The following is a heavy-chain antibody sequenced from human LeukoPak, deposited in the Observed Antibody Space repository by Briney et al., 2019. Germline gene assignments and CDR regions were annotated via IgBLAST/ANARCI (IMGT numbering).Heavy chain of an antibody. CDR3: AKRHSSGWWSIDY. V-gene: IGHV3-23*01. Sequence: GGSLRLSCAASGFTFSSYAMSWVRQAPGKGLEWVSTISGSGGNTYYADSVKGRFTISRDKSKNTLYLQMNSLRAEDTAVYYRAKRHSSGWWSIDYWGQGTLVTVSS. CDR1: GFTFSSYA. D-gene: IGHD6-19*01. J-gene: IGHJ4*02. CDR2: ISGSGGNT.